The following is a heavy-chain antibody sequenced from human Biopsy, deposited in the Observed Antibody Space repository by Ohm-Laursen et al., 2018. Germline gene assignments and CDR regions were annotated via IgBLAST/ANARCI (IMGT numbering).Heavy chain of an antibody. D-gene: IGHD5-24*01. CDR2: ISPSGATT. J-gene: IGHJ6*02. Sequence: SVMVSCKASGNTFATYHIHWVRQAPGQGLEWMGVISPSGATTSFSQKFQGRITMTRDTSTGTVYMDLNSLGSEDTAVYYCARAGVGSDGTDSYYYGMDVWGPGTTVTVSS. CDR3: ARAGVGSDGTDSYYYGMDV. CDR1: GNTFATYH. V-gene: IGHV1-46*01.